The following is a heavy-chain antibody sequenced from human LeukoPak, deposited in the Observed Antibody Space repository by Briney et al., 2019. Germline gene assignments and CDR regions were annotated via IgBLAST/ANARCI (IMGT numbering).Heavy chain of an antibody. J-gene: IGHJ3*02. D-gene: IGHD6-19*01. CDR2: IYYRGGT. V-gene: IGHV4-39*01. Sequence: SETLSLTCTVSGGSISSSSYYWGWIRQPPGKGLEWIGSIYYRGGTYYNPSLKSRVTISVDTSKNQFSLKLSSVTAADTAVYYCARHSHSSGWYLYAFDIWGQGTMVTVSS. CDR3: ARHSHSSGWYLYAFDI. CDR1: GGSISSSSYY.